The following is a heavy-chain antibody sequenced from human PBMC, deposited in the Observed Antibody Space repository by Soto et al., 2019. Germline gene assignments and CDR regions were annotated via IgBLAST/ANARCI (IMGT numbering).Heavy chain of an antibody. Sequence: SETLSLTCTVSGASITGSSYWSWIRQPAGKGLEWIGRFSLSGTTNYNPSLRSRVTMSADVSKNQFSLRLTSVTAADTALYYCARGMTPPGAPAWYYFDSWGQGTLVTV. CDR1: GASITGSSY. D-gene: IGHD2-8*02. CDR2: FSLSGTT. CDR3: ARGMTPPGAPAWYYFDS. J-gene: IGHJ4*02. V-gene: IGHV4-4*07.